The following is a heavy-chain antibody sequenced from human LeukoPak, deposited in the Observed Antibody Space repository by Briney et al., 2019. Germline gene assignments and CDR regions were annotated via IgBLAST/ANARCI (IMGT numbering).Heavy chain of an antibody. V-gene: IGHV5-51*01. CDR2: IYPGDSDT. Sequence: GESLKISRKGSGYSLTNYWIGRVRQMPRKGLERMGIIYPGDSDTRYSPSFQGQVTISADKSLSTAYLQWSSLKASHTAMYYCARRESGNYYFDYWGRGTLVTVS. CDR3: ARRESGNYYFDY. J-gene: IGHJ4*02. CDR1: GYSLTNYW. D-gene: IGHD3-3*01.